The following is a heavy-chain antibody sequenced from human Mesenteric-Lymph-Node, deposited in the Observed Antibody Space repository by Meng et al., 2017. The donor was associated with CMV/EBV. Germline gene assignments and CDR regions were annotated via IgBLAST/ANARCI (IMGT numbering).Heavy chain of an antibody. D-gene: IGHD1-7*01. J-gene: IGHJ6*02. V-gene: IGHV3-9*03. CDR2: ISWNSGII. Sequence: SLKISCAASGFTFSTAWLSWVRQAPGKGLEWVSGISWNSGIIGYADSVKGRFTISRDNTKNSLYLQMNSLRAEDMALYYCARGNSLFSGMDVWGQGTTVTVSS. CDR1: GFTFSTAW. CDR3: ARGNSLFSGMDV.